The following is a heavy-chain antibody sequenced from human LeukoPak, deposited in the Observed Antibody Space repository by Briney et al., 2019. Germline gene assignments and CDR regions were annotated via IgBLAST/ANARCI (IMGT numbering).Heavy chain of an antibody. J-gene: IGHJ4*02. V-gene: IGHV3-30-3*01. Sequence: GGSLRLSCAASGFAFSTFAMHWVRQAPGKGLEWVSFISFDGSRKYYADSVKGRFTISRDNSESTLFLQMSSLRADDTAVYYCARDSGSYYAPRFDYWGQGTLVTVSS. CDR3: ARDSGSYYAPRFDY. D-gene: IGHD1-26*01. CDR2: ISFDGSRK. CDR1: GFAFSTFA.